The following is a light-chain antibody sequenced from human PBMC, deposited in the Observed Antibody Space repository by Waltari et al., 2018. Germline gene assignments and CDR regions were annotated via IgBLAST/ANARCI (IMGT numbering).Light chain of an antibody. CDR1: QSVGSY. Sequence: EIVLTQSPATLSLSPGDTATLSCRASQSVGSYLAWYQQRPGQPPRLLIYDASNRATGVPARFRGSESWTDFTLTISSLEAEDFAVYYCQQRSNWTPHTFGQGARLEIK. V-gene: IGKV3-11*01. J-gene: IGKJ2*01. CDR2: DAS. CDR3: QQRSNWTPHT.